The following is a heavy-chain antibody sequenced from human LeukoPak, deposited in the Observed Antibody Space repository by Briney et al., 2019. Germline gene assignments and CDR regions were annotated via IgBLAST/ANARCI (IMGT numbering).Heavy chain of an antibody. CDR1: VFTFSSYG. CDR3: ARDRVVLSSDYYFDY. D-gene: IGHD3-22*01. CDR2: IWYDGSNK. J-gene: IGHJ4*02. V-gene: IGHV3-33*01. Sequence: GRSLRLSCAASVFTFSSYGMHWVRQAPGKGLEWVAVIWYDGSNKYYADSVRGRFTFSRDNSKNTLYLQMNSLRAEDTAVYYCARDRVVLSSDYYFDYWGQGTLVTVSS.